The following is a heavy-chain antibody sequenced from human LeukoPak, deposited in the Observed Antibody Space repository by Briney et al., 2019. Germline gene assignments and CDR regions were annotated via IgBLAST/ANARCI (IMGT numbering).Heavy chain of an antibody. Sequence: SETLSLTCAVYGGSFSGYYWSWIRQPPGKGLEWIGEINHSGSTNYNPSLKSRVTISVDTSKNQFSLKLSSVTAADTAVYYCARGRSCYGSGSPFDPWGQGTLVTVSS. J-gene: IGHJ5*02. CDR3: ARGRSCYGSGSPFDP. D-gene: IGHD3-10*01. CDR2: INHSGST. CDR1: GGSFSGYY. V-gene: IGHV4-34*01.